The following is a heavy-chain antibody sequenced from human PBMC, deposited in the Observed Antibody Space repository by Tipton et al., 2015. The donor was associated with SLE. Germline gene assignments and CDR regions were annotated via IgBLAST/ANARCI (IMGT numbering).Heavy chain of an antibody. Sequence: SLRLSCVASGFTFSSYGMHWVRQAPGKGLEWVAFIRYDENYGESVKGRFTISRDNSKNTLYLQMNSLRVEDTAVYYCATTNPYYGMDVWGQGTTVTVSS. J-gene: IGHJ6*02. CDR3: ATTNPYYGMDV. V-gene: IGHV3-30*02. CDR2: IRYDE. CDR1: GFTFSSYG. D-gene: IGHD1-14*01.